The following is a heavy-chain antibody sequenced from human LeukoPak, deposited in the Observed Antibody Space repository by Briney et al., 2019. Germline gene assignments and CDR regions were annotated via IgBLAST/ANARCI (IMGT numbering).Heavy chain of an antibody. V-gene: IGHV3-30-3*01. CDR3: ARGGRGYSYGYGY. Sequence: PGGSLRLSCAASGFTFSSYAMPWVRQAPGKGLEWVAVISYDGSNKYYADSVRGRFTISRDNSKNTLYLQMNSLRAEDTAVYYCARGGRGYSYGYGYWGQGTLVTVSS. D-gene: IGHD5-18*01. CDR1: GFTFSSYA. CDR2: ISYDGSNK. J-gene: IGHJ4*02.